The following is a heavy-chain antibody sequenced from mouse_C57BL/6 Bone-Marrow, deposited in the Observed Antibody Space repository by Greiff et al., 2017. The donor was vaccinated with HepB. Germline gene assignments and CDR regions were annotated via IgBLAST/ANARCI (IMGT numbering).Heavy chain of an antibody. CDR2: IRLKSDNYAT. CDR1: GFTFSNYW. J-gene: IGHJ2*01. V-gene: IGHV6-3*01. Sequence: EVMLVESGGGLVQPGGSMKLSCVASGFTFSNYWMNWVRQSPEKGLEWVAQIRLKSDNYATHYAESVKGRFTISRDDSKSSVYLQMNNLRAEDTGIYYCTPPIYYYGSSDYWGQGTTLTVSS. CDR3: TPPIYYYGSSDY. D-gene: IGHD1-1*01.